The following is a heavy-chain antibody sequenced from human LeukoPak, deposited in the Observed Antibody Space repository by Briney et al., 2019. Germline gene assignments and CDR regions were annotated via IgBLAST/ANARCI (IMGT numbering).Heavy chain of an antibody. V-gene: IGHV1-18*04. CDR1: GYAFNAFG. J-gene: IGHJ5*01. D-gene: IGHD3-10*01. CDR3: ARMSLGYKTNWSDF. CDR2: ISGYNGVT. Sequence: ASVKVSCKASGYAFNAFGFTWVRQAPGQGLEWMGWISGYNGVTNYAQNFQGRVNMTTDTSTSTAFMELGSLRFDDTAVYYCARMSLGYKTNWSDFWGQGTLVTVSS.